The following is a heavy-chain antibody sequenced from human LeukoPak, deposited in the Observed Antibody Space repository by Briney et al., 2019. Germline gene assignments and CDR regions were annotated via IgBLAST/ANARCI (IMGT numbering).Heavy chain of an antibody. CDR1: GFTFSSYA. Sequence: GGSLRLSCAASGFTFSSYAMHWVRQAPGKGLEWVAVISYDGSNEYYADSVKGRFTISRDNSKNTLYLQMNSLRAEDTAVYYCASEIIFGSFDYWGQGTLVTVSS. D-gene: IGHD3-3*01. J-gene: IGHJ4*02. CDR3: ASEIIFGSFDY. V-gene: IGHV3-30*04. CDR2: ISYDGSNE.